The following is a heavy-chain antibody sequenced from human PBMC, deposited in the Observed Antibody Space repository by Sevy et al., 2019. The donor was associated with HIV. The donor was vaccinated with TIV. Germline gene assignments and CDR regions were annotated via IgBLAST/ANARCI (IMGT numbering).Heavy chain of an antibody. CDR1: GFIFSSYA. D-gene: IGHD2-8*02. CDR2: ISVGSDDI. J-gene: IGHJ4*02. Sequence: GGSLRLSCVASGFIFSSYAMSWVRQAPGKGLEWVSAISVGSDDIFYADSVKGGFTTSRDNSKNTLYLKMNSLRAEDTAVYYCAKSGPAWSFDYWGQGTLVTVSS. V-gene: IGHV3-23*01. CDR3: AKSGPAWSFDY.